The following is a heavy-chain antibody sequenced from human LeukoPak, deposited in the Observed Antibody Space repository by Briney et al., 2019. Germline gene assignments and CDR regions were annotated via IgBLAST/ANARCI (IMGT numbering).Heavy chain of an antibody. CDR3: ARVGDGYNFDAFDI. Sequence: GGSLRLSCAASGFTVSSNYMSWVRQAPGKGLEWVLVIYSGGSTYYADSVKGRFTISRDNSKNTLYLQMNSLRAEDTAVYYCARVGDGYNFDAFDIWGQGTMVTVSS. CDR1: GFTVSSNY. J-gene: IGHJ3*02. CDR2: IYSGGST. V-gene: IGHV3-66*01. D-gene: IGHD5-24*01.